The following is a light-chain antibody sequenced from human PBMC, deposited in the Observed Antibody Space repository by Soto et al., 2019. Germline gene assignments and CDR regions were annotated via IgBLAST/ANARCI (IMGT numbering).Light chain of an antibody. Sequence: EIVLTQSPGTLSLSPGERATLSCRASQSVGNNYLAWYQQKPGQAPRLLIYAASSRATGIPDRFRGSGSGTNFSLTISSLEPEDFAVYYCQQYGRSPKTFGQGTKVDIK. CDR2: AAS. CDR1: QSVGNNY. CDR3: QQYGRSPKT. J-gene: IGKJ1*01. V-gene: IGKV3-20*01.